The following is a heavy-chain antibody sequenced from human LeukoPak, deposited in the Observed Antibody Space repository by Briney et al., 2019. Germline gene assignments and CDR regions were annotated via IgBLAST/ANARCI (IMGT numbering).Heavy chain of an antibody. CDR2: ISSSSSYI. CDR3: AKDGGGATTPQQYFQH. J-gene: IGHJ1*01. Sequence: PGGSLRLSCAASGFTFSSYSMNWVRQAPGKGLELVSSISSSSSYIYYADSVKGRFTISRDNAKNSLYLQMNSLRAEDTAVFYCAKDGGGATTPQQYFQHWGQGTLVTVSS. CDR1: GFTFSSYS. D-gene: IGHD1-26*01. V-gene: IGHV3-21*04.